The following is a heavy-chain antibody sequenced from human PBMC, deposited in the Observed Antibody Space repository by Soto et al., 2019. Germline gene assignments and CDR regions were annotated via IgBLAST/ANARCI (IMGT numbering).Heavy chain of an antibody. J-gene: IGHJ4*02. CDR3: VRDPPGPVSYSYDF. D-gene: IGHD3-10*01. Sequence: EVQVVESGGGLVQPGGSLRLSCAASGFSVSLNDMSWFRQAPGKGLEWVSAISLAGDTYHADSVKCRFTMSRDRSKNTFFVQMESWRVEDTAVYYCVRDPPGPVSYSYDFWGQGILVTVSS. CDR1: GFSVSLND. CDR2: ISLAGDT. V-gene: IGHV3-66*01.